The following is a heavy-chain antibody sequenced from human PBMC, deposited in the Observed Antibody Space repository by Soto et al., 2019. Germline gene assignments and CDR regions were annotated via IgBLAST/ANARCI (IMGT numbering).Heavy chain of an antibody. V-gene: IGHV1-3*04. D-gene: IGHD6-19*01. CDR1: GYTFTSCA. Sequence: QVQIVQSGAEVKKPGASVKVSCKASGYTFTSCAIHWVRQAPGQRPEWMGWTNTDNGNTKYSQRFQGRVTITRDTSANTAYVELTNLRSEDTAIYYCARDRAVDWYFDLWGRGTLVTVSS. CDR2: TNTDNGNT. CDR3: ARDRAVDWYFDL. J-gene: IGHJ2*01.